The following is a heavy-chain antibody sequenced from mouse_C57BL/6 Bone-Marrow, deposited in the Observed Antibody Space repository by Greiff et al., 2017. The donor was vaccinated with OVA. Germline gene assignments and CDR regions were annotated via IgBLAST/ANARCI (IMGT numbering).Heavy chain of an antibody. CDR1: GYTFTSYG. CDR2: IYPRSGNT. J-gene: IGHJ1*03. CDR3: ADYYPRCFDV. Sequence: QVQLQQSGAELARPGASVKLSCKASGYTFTSYGISWVKQRTGQGLEWIGEIYPRSGNTYYNEKFKGKATLTADKSSITAYMELRSLTSEDSAVYFCADYYPRCFDVWGTGTTVTVSS. V-gene: IGHV1-81*01. D-gene: IGHD1-1*01.